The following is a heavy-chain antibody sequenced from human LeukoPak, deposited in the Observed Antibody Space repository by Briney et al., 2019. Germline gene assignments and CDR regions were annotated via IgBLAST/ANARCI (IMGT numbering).Heavy chain of an antibody. Sequence: TLSLTCTVSGDSISNGGYYWNWIRQHPGKGLEWIAYIFYGGTTYYNPSLKSRLSISVDTKNQFSLKLSSVTAADTAVYYCARDSSGYFAFDSWGQGTLVTVSS. CDR3: ARDSSGYFAFDS. V-gene: IGHV4-31*03. CDR1: GDSISNGGYY. CDR2: IFYGGTT. J-gene: IGHJ4*02. D-gene: IGHD3-22*01.